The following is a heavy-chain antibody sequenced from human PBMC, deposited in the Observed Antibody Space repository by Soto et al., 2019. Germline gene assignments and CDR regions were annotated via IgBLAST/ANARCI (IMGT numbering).Heavy chain of an antibody. J-gene: IGHJ3*02. CDR3: AKVFAVTDDAFDI. CDR1: GFTFSSYA. V-gene: IGHV3-23*01. Sequence: GGSLRLSCAASGFTFSSYAMSWVRQAPGKGLEWVSAISSSGATTYFADSVKGRFTISRDNSRTTLYLQMNSLRAEDTAVYYCAKVFAVTDDAFDIWGQGTMVTVSS. CDR2: ISSSGATT. D-gene: IGHD2-21*02.